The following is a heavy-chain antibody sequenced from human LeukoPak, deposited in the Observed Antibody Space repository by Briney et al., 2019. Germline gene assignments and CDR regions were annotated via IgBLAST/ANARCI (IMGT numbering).Heavy chain of an antibody. CDR2: INPNSGGT. J-gene: IGHJ4*02. CDR3: ARGPLRAVGYFDY. CDR1: GYTFTGYY. V-gene: IGHV1-2*02. D-gene: IGHD4-23*01. Sequence: ASVKVSCKASGYTFTGYYMHWVRQAPGQGLEWMGWINPNSGGTNYAQKFQGRVTMTRDTSISTAYMELSRLRSDDTAVYYCARGPLRAVGYFDYWGQGTLVTVSS.